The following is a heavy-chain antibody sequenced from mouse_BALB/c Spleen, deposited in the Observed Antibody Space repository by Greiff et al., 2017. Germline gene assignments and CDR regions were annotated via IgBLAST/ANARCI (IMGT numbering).Heavy chain of an antibody. J-gene: IGHJ4*01. D-gene: IGHD2-3*01. CDR3: ARRAIYDGYYGGDY. CDR2: ISSGGST. Sequence: EVNVVESGGGLVKPGGSLKLSCAASGFTFSSYAMSWVRQTPEKRLEWVASISSGGSTYYPDSVKGRFTISRDNARNILYLQMSSLRSEDTAMYYCARRAIYDGYYGGDYWGQGTSVTVSS. CDR1: GFTFSSYA. V-gene: IGHV5-6-5*01.